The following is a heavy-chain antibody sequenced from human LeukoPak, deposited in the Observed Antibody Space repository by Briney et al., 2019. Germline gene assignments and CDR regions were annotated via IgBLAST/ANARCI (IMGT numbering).Heavy chain of an antibody. CDR1: GGSFSGYY. Sequence: PSETLSLTCAVYGGSFSGYYWSWIRQPPGKGLEWVGEINHSGSTNYNPSLKSRVTISVDTSKNQFSLKLSSATAADTAVYYCARGLGYCSSTSCYAYYFDYWGQGTLVTVSS. D-gene: IGHD2-2*01. CDR2: INHSGST. V-gene: IGHV4-34*01. CDR3: ARGLGYCSSTSCYAYYFDY. J-gene: IGHJ4*02.